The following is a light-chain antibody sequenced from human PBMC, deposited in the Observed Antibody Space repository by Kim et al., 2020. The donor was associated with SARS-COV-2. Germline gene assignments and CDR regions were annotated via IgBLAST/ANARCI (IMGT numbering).Light chain of an antibody. CDR2: GAS. CDR3: HQYGSSPLT. CDR1: RSVSSNY. J-gene: IGKJ4*01. Sequence: SPGERATVSCRASRSVSSNYLAWYQQKPGQAPRLLIYGASSRATGIPDRFSGSGSETDFTLTISRLDPEDFAVYYCHQYGSSPLTFGGGTKVDIK. V-gene: IGKV3-20*01.